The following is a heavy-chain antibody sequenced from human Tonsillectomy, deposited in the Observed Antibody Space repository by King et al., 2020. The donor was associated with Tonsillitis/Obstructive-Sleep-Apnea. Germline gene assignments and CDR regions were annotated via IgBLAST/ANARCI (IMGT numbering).Heavy chain of an antibody. Sequence: VQLVESGGGVVQPGRSLRLSCAASGFTFSSYAMHWVRQAPGKGLEWVAVISYDGSNKYYADSVKGRFTISRDNSKNTLYLQMNSLRAEDTAVYYCARGHPDYGSGSGNYYYYYMDVWGKGTTVTVSS. CDR1: GFTFSSYA. D-gene: IGHD3-10*01. J-gene: IGHJ6*03. CDR2: ISYDGSNK. CDR3: ARGHPDYGSGSGNYYYYYMDV. V-gene: IGHV3-30*01.